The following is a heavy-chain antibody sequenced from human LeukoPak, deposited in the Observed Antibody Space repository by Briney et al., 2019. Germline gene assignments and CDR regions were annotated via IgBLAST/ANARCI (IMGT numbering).Heavy chain of an antibody. J-gene: IGHJ4*02. CDR3: ARRAGIYSHPYDY. V-gene: IGHV3-30*14. Sequence: GGSLRLSCAASGFTFSGYAMHWVRQAPGKGLEWVAVISYDGSNKYYADSVRGRFTISRDNSKNTLFLQMNSLRAEDTAVYYCARRAGIYSHPYDYWGQGTLVTVSS. CDR1: GFTFSGYA. D-gene: IGHD1-14*01. CDR2: ISYDGSNK.